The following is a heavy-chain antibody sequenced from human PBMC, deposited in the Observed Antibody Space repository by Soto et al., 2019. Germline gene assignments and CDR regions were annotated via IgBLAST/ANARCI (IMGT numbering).Heavy chain of an antibody. CDR2: IVIGSGDT. V-gene: IGHV1-58*01. J-gene: IGHJ5*02. D-gene: IGHD3-22*01. CDR1: GFTFTNSA. CDR3: AVEVQDSSGYFNWIDP. Sequence: ASVKVSCKASGFTFTNSAVQWVRQARGQRLEWMGWIVIGSGDTNYAQKFQERVTITRDMSTSTAYMELSSLRSDDTAVYYCAVEVQDSSGYFNWIDPWGQGTLVTVSS.